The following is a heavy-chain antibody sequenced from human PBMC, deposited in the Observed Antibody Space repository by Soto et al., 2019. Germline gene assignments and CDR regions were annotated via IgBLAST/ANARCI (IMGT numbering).Heavy chain of an antibody. D-gene: IGHD2-15*01. CDR3: SRDCSGGSCYPGMDV. J-gene: IGHJ6*02. V-gene: IGHV3-21*01. CDR1: GFNFNSYT. CDR2: ISSSGYI. Sequence: EVQLVESGGGLVKPGGSLRLSCAASGFNFNSYTINWVRQAPGKRLEWLSSISSSGYIFSTDSVRGRFTISRDNAKNSVYLQINSLRAEDTAVYFCSRDCSGGSCYPGMDVWGQGPRSPSP.